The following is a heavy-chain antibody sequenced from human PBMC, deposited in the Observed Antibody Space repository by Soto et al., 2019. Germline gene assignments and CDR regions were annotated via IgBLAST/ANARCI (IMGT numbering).Heavy chain of an antibody. J-gene: IGHJ4*02. Sequence: QVQLQESGPGLVKPSETLSLTCAVSAGSISSSRSYWVWIRQPPGKGLEWIGSIHSSGSTYYNPSLNRGVSISVDTYKNQFCLKRSAGTAEDTAVYYGARRHNEVDWGSYFGHWGQGTLVTVSS. CDR2: IHSSGST. V-gene: IGHV4-39*01. D-gene: IGHD3-9*01. CDR3: ARRHNEVDWGSYFGH. CDR1: AGSISSSRSY.